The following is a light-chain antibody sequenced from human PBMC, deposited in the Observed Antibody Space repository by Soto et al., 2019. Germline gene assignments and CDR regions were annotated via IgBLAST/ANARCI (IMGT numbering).Light chain of an antibody. J-gene: IGKJ4*01. CDR3: KERTNWPGLT. Sequence: EIVLTQSPGTLSLSPGERATLSCRASQSVDSYLAWYQQKPGQPPRLLIYDASTRATGIPARFSGNGSGTDFTLTISRLEPEDFAVYYCKERTNWPGLTFGGGTKVEIK. CDR1: QSVDSY. CDR2: DAS. V-gene: IGKV3-11*01.